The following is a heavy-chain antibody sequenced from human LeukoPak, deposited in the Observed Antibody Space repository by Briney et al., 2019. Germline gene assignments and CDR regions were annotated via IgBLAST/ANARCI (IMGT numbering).Heavy chain of an antibody. CDR2: ISYDGSNK. V-gene: IGHV3-30*18. CDR1: GFTFSSYG. D-gene: IGHD3-3*01. J-gene: IGHJ4*02. Sequence: GGSLRLSCAASGFTFSSYGMHWVRQAPGEGLEWVAVISYDGSNKYYADSVKGRFTISRDNSKNTLYLQMNSLRAEDTAVYYCAKAFWSGYFGYWGQGTLVTVSS. CDR3: AKAFWSGYFGY.